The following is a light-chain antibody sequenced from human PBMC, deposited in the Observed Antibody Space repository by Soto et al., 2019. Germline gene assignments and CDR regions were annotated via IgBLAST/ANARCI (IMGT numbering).Light chain of an antibody. CDR1: QSVSSSY. CDR2: GAS. J-gene: IGKJ1*01. CDR3: QQYDSSPKT. V-gene: IGKV3-20*01. Sequence: EIVLIQSPGTLSFSPGERSTLSCRASQSVSSSYLAWYQQKPGQAPRLLIYGASSRATGIPDRFSGSGSGTDFTLTISRLEPEDFAVYYCQQYDSSPKTFGQGTKVDIK.